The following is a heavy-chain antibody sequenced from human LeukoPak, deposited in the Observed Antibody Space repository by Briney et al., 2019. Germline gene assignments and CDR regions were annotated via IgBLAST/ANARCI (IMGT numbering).Heavy chain of an antibody. Sequence: ASVKVSCKASGYTFTKYGITWVRQAPGQGLEWMGWISCYNGNTNYAQKLQGRVTMTRNTSISTAYMELSRLRSDDTAVYYCASNIAVAGQGYWYFDLWGRGTLVTVSS. D-gene: IGHD6-19*01. CDR1: GYTFTKYG. V-gene: IGHV1-18*01. J-gene: IGHJ2*01. CDR2: ISCYNGNT. CDR3: ASNIAVAGQGYWYFDL.